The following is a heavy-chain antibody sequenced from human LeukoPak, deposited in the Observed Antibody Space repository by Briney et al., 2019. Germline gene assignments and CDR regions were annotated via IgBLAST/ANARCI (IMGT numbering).Heavy chain of an antibody. J-gene: IGHJ6*03. V-gene: IGHV3-23*01. CDR3: AKNGDRGAFCSGGTCYPYYYYYMDV. Sequence: PGGSLRLSCAGSGFTFGKYAMSWVRQAPGKGLEWVSAVSSTGGTTYYADSVKGRFTISRDNSKNTLFLQINSLRAEDTAVYYCAKNGDRGAFCSGGTCYPYYYYYMDVWGKGTTVTISS. CDR1: GFTFGKYA. CDR2: VSSTGGTT. D-gene: IGHD2-15*01.